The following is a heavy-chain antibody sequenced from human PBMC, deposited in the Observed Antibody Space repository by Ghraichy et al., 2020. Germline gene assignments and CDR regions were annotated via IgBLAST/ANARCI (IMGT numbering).Heavy chain of an antibody. CDR2: INPNSGGT. V-gene: IGHV1-2*02. CDR1: GYTFTGYY. D-gene: IGHD3-10*01. J-gene: IGHJ4*02. CDR3: ARGALYYGSGKGYGQ. Sequence: ASVKVSCKASGYTFTGYYMHWVRQAPGQGLEWMGWINPNSGGTNYAQKFQGRVTMTRDTSISTAYMELSRLRSYDTAVYYWARGALYYGSGKGYGQWGQGTLVTVSS.